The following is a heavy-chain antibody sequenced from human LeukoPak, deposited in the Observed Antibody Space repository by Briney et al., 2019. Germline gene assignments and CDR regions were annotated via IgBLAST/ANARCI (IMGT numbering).Heavy chain of an antibody. J-gene: IGHJ4*02. CDR2: ISYDGSKR. V-gene: IGHV3-30*04. CDR3: AREIQPLYDY. Sequence: PGGSLRLSCAASGFTFSGYAMHWVRQAPGKGLEWVAVISYDGSKRYYADSVEGRFTVSRDNSKNTLYPQMNSLRGDDTAVYYCAREIQPLYDYWGQGTLVTVSS. D-gene: IGHD2-2*01. CDR1: GFTFSGYA.